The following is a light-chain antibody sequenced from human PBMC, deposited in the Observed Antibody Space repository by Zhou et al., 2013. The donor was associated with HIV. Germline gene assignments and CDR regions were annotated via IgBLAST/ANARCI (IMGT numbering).Light chain of an antibody. J-gene: IGLJ3*02. CDR2: DDR. CDR1: NIGTES. CDR3: QVWDSSSDHEV. V-gene: IGLV3-21*02. Sequence: SYELTQPPAVSVAPRQTARITCGGDNIGTESVNWYQQKPGQAPVLVAYDDRDRPSGIPERFSGSNSGNTATLTISRVEVGDEADYYCQVWDSSSDHEVFGGGTKLTVL.